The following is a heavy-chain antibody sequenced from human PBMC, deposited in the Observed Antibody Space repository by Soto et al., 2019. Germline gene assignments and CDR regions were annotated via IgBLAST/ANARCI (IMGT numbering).Heavy chain of an antibody. J-gene: IGHJ5*01. D-gene: IGHD6-19*01. CDR3: VRDRALDSSGHWFDS. CDR1: GRPVSSGGYY. CDR2: IYHIGST. V-gene: IGHV4-31*03. Sequence: SETLSLTCTVSGRPVSSGGYYWTWIRQFPGKGLEWIGYIYHIGSTSYNPSLKSRLSMSLDASKNQFSLNLTSVTAADTAIYYCVRDRALDSSGHWFDSGGQGTLVTVS.